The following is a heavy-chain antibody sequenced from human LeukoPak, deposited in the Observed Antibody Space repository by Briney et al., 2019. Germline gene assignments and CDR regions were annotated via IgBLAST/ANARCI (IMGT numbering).Heavy chain of an antibody. Sequence: ASVKVSCKASGYTFTCYYMHWVRQAPGQGLEWMGIINPSSGSTSYAQKFQGRVTMTRDTSTSTVYMDVSSLRSDDTAVYYCATIAASDAEYFQHWGQGTLVTVSS. CDR2: INPSSGST. D-gene: IGHD6-6*01. CDR1: GYTFTCYY. CDR3: ATIAASDAEYFQH. J-gene: IGHJ1*01. V-gene: IGHV1-46*01.